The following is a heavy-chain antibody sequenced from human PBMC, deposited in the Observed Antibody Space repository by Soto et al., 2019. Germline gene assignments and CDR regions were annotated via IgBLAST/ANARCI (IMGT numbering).Heavy chain of an antibody. CDR2: IYYSGST. D-gene: IGHD3-16*02. CDR1: GGSISSGGYY. V-gene: IGHV4-31*03. Sequence: QVQLQESGPGLVKPSQTLSLTCTVSGGSISSGGYYWSWIRQHPGKGLEWIGYIYYSGSTYYNPSLKSRVTISVDTSKNQFSRKLGSVTAADTAVYYCARSGGGFGGVIVFDYWGQGTLVTVSS. J-gene: IGHJ4*02. CDR3: ARSGGGFGGVIVFDY.